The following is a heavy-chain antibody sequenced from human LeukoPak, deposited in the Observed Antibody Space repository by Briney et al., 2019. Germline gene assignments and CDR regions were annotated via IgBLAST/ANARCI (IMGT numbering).Heavy chain of an antibody. CDR2: IYYSGST. Sequence: PSETLSLTCTVSGGSIGSGGYYWSWIRQHPGKGLEWIGYIYYSGSTYYNPSLKSRVTISVDTSKNQFSLKLSSVTAADTAVYYCARATEGSDAFDIWGQGTMVTVSS. CDR3: ARATEGSDAFDI. CDR1: GGSIGSGGYY. D-gene: IGHD5-12*01. V-gene: IGHV4-31*03. J-gene: IGHJ3*02.